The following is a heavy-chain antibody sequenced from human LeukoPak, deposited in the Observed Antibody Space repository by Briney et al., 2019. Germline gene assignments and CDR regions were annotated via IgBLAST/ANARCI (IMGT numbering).Heavy chain of an antibody. V-gene: IGHV1-2*02. D-gene: IGHD6-19*01. J-gene: IGHJ4*02. CDR2: INPNSGGT. Sequence: ASVKVSCKASGYTFTNYGISWVRQAPGQGLEWMGWINPNSGGTNYAQKFQGRVTMTRDTSISTAYMELSRLRSDDTAVYYCARATIAVAGVDYWGQGTLVTVSS. CDR1: GYTFTNYG. CDR3: ARATIAVAGVDY.